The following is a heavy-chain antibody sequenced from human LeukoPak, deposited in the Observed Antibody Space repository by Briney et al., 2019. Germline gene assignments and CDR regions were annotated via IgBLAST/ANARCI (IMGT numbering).Heavy chain of an antibody. D-gene: IGHD1-26*01. CDR1: GFTFDDYA. CDR3: AKDARRGVVGAPTPDY. V-gene: IGHV3-43D*03. J-gene: IGHJ4*02. Sequence: GGSLRLSCAASGFTFDDYAMHWVRQAPGKGLEWVSLISWDGGSTHYADSVKGRFTISRNNSKNSLYLQMNSLRAEDTALYYCAKDARRGVVGAPTPDYWGQGTLVTVSS. CDR2: ISWDGGST.